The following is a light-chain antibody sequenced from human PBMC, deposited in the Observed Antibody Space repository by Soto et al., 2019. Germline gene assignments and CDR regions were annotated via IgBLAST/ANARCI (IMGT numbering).Light chain of an antibody. CDR2: GAS. J-gene: IGKJ1*01. Sequence: EIVMTQSPATLSVSPGGGVTLCCRASQSVSSNLAWYQQKPRQAPRLLIYGASTRATGIPARFSGSGSGTEFTLTISSLQPEDFATYYCQQSYSTPVAFGQGTKVDIK. CDR1: QSVSSN. CDR3: QQSYSTPVA. V-gene: IGKV3D-15*01.